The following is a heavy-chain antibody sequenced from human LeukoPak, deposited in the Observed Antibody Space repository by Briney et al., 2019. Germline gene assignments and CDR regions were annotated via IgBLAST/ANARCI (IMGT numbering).Heavy chain of an antibody. V-gene: IGHV1-69*10. Sequence: SVKVSCKASGGTFSSYAISWVRQAPGQGLEWMGGIIPIFGIANYAQKFQGRVTITADKSTSTAYMELSSLRSDDTAVYYCAREGSMGLTGTYHFDYWGQGTLVTVSS. J-gene: IGHJ4*02. CDR2: IIPIFGIA. CDR1: GGTFSSYA. CDR3: AREGSMGLTGTYHFDY. D-gene: IGHD1-7*01.